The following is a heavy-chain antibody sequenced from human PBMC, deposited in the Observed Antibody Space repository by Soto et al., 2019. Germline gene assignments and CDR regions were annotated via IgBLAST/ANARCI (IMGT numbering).Heavy chain of an antibody. CDR1: GGTFSSYA. J-gene: IGHJ6*02. CDR2: IIPIFGTA. CDR3: ARVGGSYSYVHFGMDV. Sequence: GASVKVSCKASGGTFSSYAISWVRQAPGQGLEWMGGIIPIFGTANYAQKFQGRVTITADESTSTAYMELSSLRSEDTAVYYCARVGGSYSYVHFGMDVWGQGTTVTVSS. V-gene: IGHV1-69*13. D-gene: IGHD1-26*01.